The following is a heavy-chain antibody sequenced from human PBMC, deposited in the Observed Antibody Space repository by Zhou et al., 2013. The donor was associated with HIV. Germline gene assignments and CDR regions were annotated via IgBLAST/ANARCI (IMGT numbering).Heavy chain of an antibody. D-gene: IGHD1-26*01. J-gene: IGHJ4*02. V-gene: IGHV1-18*01. CDR1: GYTFTSYG. Sequence: QVQLVQSGVEVKKPGASVKVSCKASGYTFTSYGISWVRQAPGQGLEWMGWISTYNGNTNYAQKIQGRVTMTTDTSTSTAYMELRSLRSDDTAVYYCARSYGRQGWELKPIDYWGQGTLVTVSS. CDR2: ISTYNGNT. CDR3: ARSYGRQGWELKPIDY.